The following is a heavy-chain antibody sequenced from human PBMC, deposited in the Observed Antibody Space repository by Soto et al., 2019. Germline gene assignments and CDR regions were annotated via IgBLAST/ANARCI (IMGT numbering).Heavy chain of an antibody. CDR1: GFTFSSYA. Sequence: GGSLRLSCAASGFTFSSYAMSWVRQAPGKGLEWVTAISGGGGTTYYADSVKGRFNISRDNCKNTLYLQMKSLRAADMAVYFCAKQRQFSSGYSGNFDYWAQGSLVTVCS. D-gene: IGHD3-9*01. V-gene: IGHV3-23*01. J-gene: IGHJ4*02. CDR3: AKQRQFSSGYSGNFDY. CDR2: ISGGGGTT.